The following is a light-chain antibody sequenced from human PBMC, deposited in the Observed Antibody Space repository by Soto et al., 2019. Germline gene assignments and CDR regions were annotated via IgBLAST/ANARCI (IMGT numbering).Light chain of an antibody. J-gene: IGKJ1*01. CDR2: AAS. V-gene: IGKV1-39*01. CDR3: QQSYSTPRT. Sequence: DIQMTQSPSSLSASVGDRVTITCRASQSISSYLNWYQQKPGKAPKLLIYAASSLQSGVPSKFSGSGSGTDFTLTISSLQPEEVATYYCQQSYSTPRTFGQGTKVDIK. CDR1: QSISSY.